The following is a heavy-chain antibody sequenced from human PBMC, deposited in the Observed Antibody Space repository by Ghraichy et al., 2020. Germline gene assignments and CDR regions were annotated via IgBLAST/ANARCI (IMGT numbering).Heavy chain of an antibody. D-gene: IGHD1-14*01. J-gene: IGHJ2*01. V-gene: IGHV4-34*01. CDR3: ARRANRRGWYFDL. Sequence: SETLSLTCAVYGGSFSGYYWSWIRQPPGKGLEWIGEINHSGSTNYNPSLKSRVTISVDTSKNQFSLKLSSVTAADTAVYYCARRANRRGWYFDLWGRGTLVTVSS. CDR1: GGSFSGYY. CDR2: INHSGST.